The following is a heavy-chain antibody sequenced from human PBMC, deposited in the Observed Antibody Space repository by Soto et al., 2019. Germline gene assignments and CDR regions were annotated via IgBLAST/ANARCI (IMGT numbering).Heavy chain of an antibody. CDR1: EFTFSSHW. D-gene: IGHD5-12*01. CDR3: AKDHDEDFGYDLDYFNS. CDR2: IKQDGSEK. Sequence: GGSLRLSCAASEFTFSSHWMSWVRQAPGKGLEWVANIKQDGSEKYYVDSVKGRFTISRDNAKNSLYLQMNSLTADDTALYYCAKDHDEDFGYDLDYFNSWGQGTQVTVSS. V-gene: IGHV3-7*03. J-gene: IGHJ4*02.